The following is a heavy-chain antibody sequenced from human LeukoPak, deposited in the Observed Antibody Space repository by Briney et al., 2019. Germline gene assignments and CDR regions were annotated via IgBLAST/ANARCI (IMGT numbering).Heavy chain of an antibody. CDR1: GFTVSSNY. CDR3: AREEGSLAEGVRGVD. D-gene: IGHD3-10*01. J-gene: IGHJ4*02. V-gene: IGHV3-66*01. CDR2: IYSGGST. Sequence: GGSLRLSCAASGFTVSSNYMSWVRQAPGKGLEWVSVIYSGGSTYYADSVKGRFTISRDNSKNTLYLQMNSLRAEDTAVYYCAREEGSLAEGVRGVDWGQGTLVTVSS.